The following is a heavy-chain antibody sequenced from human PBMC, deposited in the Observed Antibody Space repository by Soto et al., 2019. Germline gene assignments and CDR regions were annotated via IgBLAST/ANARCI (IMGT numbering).Heavy chain of an antibody. D-gene: IGHD3-3*01. J-gene: IGHJ4*02. CDR1: GYNFAGYW. Sequence: GESMKISCKGSGYNFAGYWIAWVRQMPGKGLELMGIIYPSDSDTRYRPSFQGQVTISANKSISSAYLQWSSLRASDTAMYYCARGGVSTRTFDYWGQGTPVTVSS. CDR3: ARGGVSTRTFDY. V-gene: IGHV5-51*01. CDR2: IYPSDSDT.